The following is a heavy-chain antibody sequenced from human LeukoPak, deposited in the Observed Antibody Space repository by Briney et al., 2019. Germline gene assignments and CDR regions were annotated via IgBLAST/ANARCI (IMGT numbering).Heavy chain of an antibody. CDR3: AREGRIAAAGRIDY. J-gene: IGHJ4*02. Sequence: PSETLSLSCAVYGGSFSGYYWSWIRQPPGKGLEWIGEINHSGSTNYNPSLKSRVTISVDTSKNQFSLKLSSVTATDTAVYYCAREGRIAAAGRIDYWGQGTLVTVSS. CDR2: INHSGST. V-gene: IGHV4-34*01. CDR1: GGSFSGYY. D-gene: IGHD6-13*01.